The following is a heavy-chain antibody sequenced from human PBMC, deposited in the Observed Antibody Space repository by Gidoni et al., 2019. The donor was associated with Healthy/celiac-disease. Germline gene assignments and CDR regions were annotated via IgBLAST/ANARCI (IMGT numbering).Heavy chain of an antibody. J-gene: IGHJ2*01. CDR3: ARRVTVTVLRYFDL. V-gene: IGHV4-39*01. D-gene: IGHD4-4*01. CDR2: IYYSGST. CDR1: GGSLSSSSYY. Sequence: QLQLQESGPGLGKPSETLSLTCTVSGGSLSSSSYYWGWIRQPPGQGLEWIGSIYYSGSTYYNPSLKSRVTISVDTSKTQFSLKLSSVTAADTAVYYCARRVTVTVLRYFDLWGRGTLVTVSS.